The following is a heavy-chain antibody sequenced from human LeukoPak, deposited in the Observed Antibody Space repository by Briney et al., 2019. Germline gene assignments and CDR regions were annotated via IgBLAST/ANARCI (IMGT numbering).Heavy chain of an antibody. V-gene: IGHV1-69*13. CDR2: IIPIFGTA. D-gene: IGHD5-24*01. CDR3: ARGPRDGYNYDLDYFDY. Sequence: SVKVSCKTSGGTFSSYAISWVRQAPGQGLEWMGGIIPIFGTANYAQKFQGRVTITADESTSTAYMELSSLRSEDTAVYYCARGPRDGYNYDLDYFDYWGQGTLVTVSS. CDR1: GGTFSSYA. J-gene: IGHJ4*02.